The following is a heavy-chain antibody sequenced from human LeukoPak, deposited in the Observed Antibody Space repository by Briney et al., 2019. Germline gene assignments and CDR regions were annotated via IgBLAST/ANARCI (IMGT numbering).Heavy chain of an antibody. J-gene: IGHJ6*02. Sequence: PGGSLRLSCAASGFTFDDYGMSWVRQAPGKGLEWVSGINWNGGSTGYADSVKGRFTISRDNAKNSPYLQMDSLRAEETAVYDCARILGSTNLYYGMDVWGQGTTVTVSS. CDR3: ARILGSTNLYYGMDV. CDR2: INWNGGST. V-gene: IGHV3-20*01. CDR1: GFTFDDYG. D-gene: IGHD2-2*01.